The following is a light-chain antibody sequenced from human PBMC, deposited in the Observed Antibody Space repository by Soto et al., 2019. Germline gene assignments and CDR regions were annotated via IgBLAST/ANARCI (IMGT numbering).Light chain of an antibody. V-gene: IGKV1-6*01. CDR3: MQYYNFSWT. J-gene: IGKJ1*01. CDR2: AAF. Sequence: AIQMTQSPSSLSASVGDRVTITCRASQDIRNDLAWYQQKPGQAPHLLIFAAFNLQSGVPSRFSGGGSGTHFTLTISSLQPDDFATYYCMQYYNFSWTFGQGTKVDIK. CDR1: QDIRND.